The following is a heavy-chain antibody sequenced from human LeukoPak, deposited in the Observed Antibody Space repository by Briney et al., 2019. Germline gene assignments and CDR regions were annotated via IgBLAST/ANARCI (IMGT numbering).Heavy chain of an antibody. J-gene: IGHJ4*02. D-gene: IGHD4-17*01. CDR3: ARRGYGDSQIDY. V-gene: IGHV5-51*01. Sequence: WESLKIPCKGSGYTFTSYWIGLVRQMPGKGLGWMVIISCAGSDTRYSPSFQGQAPISADKSISTAYLQWSSLKASDTAMYYCARRGYGDSQIDYWGQGTLVTVSS. CDR1: GYTFTSYW. CDR2: ISCAGSDT.